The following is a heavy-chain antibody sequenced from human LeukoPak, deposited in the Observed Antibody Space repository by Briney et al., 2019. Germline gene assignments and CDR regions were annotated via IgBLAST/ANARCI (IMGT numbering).Heavy chain of an antibody. Sequence: SQTLSPTCTVSGGSISSGGYYWSWIRQHPGKGLEWIGYIYYSGSTYYNPSLKSRVTISVDTSKNQFSLKLSSVTAADTAVYYCARASQDYDFWSGYYTGPGSYFDYWGQGTLVTVSS. D-gene: IGHD3-3*01. CDR1: GGSISSGGYY. CDR2: IYYSGST. J-gene: IGHJ4*02. V-gene: IGHV4-31*03. CDR3: ARASQDYDFWSGYYTGPGSYFDY.